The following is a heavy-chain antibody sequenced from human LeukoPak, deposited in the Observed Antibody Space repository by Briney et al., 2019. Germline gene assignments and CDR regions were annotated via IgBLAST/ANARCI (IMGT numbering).Heavy chain of an antibody. CDR3: AELGITMIGGV. D-gene: IGHD3-10*02. V-gene: IGHV3-7*01. J-gene: IGHJ6*04. Sequence: PGGSLRLSCAASGFTFSSYWRSWVGQAPGKGLEGVANIKEEGSEKYYVDSVKGRFTFSRDNAKNSLYLQMNSLRAEDTAVYYCAELGITMIGGVWGKGTTVTISS. CDR2: IKEEGSEK. CDR1: GFTFSSYW.